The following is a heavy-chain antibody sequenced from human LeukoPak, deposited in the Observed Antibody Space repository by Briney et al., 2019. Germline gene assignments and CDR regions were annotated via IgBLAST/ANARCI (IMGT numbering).Heavy chain of an antibody. CDR3: ARVGYNGWNFEN. Sequence: GGSLRPSCAASGFTFSSYWMSWVRQAPGKGLQSVAYISQDVSHKYYVDSVKGRFTISRDNAKNSLHLEMNSLRAEDTALYYCARVGYNGWNFENWGQGTLVTVSS. V-gene: IGHV3-7*01. CDR1: GFTFSSYW. CDR2: ISQDVSHK. J-gene: IGHJ4*02. D-gene: IGHD1-1*01.